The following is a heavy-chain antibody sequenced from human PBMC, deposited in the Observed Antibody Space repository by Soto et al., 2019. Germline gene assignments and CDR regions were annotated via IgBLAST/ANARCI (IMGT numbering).Heavy chain of an antibody. Sequence: GGSLRLSCTTSGFNFGQYSMSWVRQSPGKGLEWVGFIRSKGYGGTTEYAASVKDRFTISSDDSKSIAYLQMNSLKTEDTAVYYCARDHSGSYSLNYYYGMDVWGQGTTVTVSS. D-gene: IGHD1-26*01. J-gene: IGHJ6*02. CDR3: ARDHSGSYSLNYYYGMDV. CDR2: IRSKGYGGTT. V-gene: IGHV3-49*04. CDR1: GFNFGQYS.